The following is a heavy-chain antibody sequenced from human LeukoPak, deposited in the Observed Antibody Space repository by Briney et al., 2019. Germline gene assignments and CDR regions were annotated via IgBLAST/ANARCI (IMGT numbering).Heavy chain of an antibody. Sequence: SETLSLTCAVSGGSISSDGYSWSWIRQPPGKGLEWIGYIYHSGNTYYNPSLKSRVTISVDRSKNQFSLKLSSVTAADTAVYYCAAYYYDSRGDLSFDQWGQGTLVTVSS. J-gene: IGHJ4*02. CDR1: GGSISSDGYS. CDR2: IYHSGNT. V-gene: IGHV4-30-2*01. CDR3: AAYYYDSRGDLSFDQ. D-gene: IGHD3-22*01.